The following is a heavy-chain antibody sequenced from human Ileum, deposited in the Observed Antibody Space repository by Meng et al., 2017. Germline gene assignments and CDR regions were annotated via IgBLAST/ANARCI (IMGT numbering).Heavy chain of an antibody. CDR3: ARYILRWGYYFDY. CDR1: GGSISSSNW. Sequence: HVQLQESGPGLVKPSGTLSLTFAVSGGSISSSNWWCWVRQPPGKGLGGIGEIYHSGSTNYNPSLKSRVTISVDKSKNQFSLKLSSVTAADTAVYYCARYILRWGYYFDYWGQGTLVTVSS. V-gene: IGHV4-4*02. J-gene: IGHJ4*02. D-gene: IGHD4-23*01. CDR2: IYHSGST.